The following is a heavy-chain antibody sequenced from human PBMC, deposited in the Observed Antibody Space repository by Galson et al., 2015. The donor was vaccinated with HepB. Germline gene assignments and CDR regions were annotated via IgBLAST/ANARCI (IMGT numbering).Heavy chain of an antibody. D-gene: IGHD5-24*01. CDR3: ARSRWLPNPNPFAFDI. Sequence: QSGAEVKKPGASVKVSCKASGYTFTSYGISWVRQAPGQGLEWMGWISAYNGNTNYAQKLQGRVTMTTDTSTSTAYMELRSLRSDDTAVYYCARSRWLPNPNPFAFDIWGQGTMVTVSS. CDR2: ISAYNGNT. CDR1: GYTFTSYG. V-gene: IGHV1-18*01. J-gene: IGHJ3*02.